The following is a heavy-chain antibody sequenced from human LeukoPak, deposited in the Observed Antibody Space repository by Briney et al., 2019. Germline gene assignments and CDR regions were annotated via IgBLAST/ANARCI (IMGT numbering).Heavy chain of an antibody. CDR1: GFTFSSYA. CDR2: ISYDGSNK. Sequence: PGGSLRLSCAASGFTFSSYAMHWVRQAPGKGLEWVAVISYDGSNKYYADSVKGRFTISRDNSKNTLYLQMNSLRAEDTAVYYCAKDPYDILTGFDYWGQGTLVTVSS. J-gene: IGHJ4*02. CDR3: AKDPYDILTGFDY. V-gene: IGHV3-30-3*01. D-gene: IGHD3-9*01.